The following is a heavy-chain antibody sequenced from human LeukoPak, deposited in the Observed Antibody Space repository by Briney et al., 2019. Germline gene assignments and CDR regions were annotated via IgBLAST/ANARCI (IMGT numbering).Heavy chain of an antibody. D-gene: IGHD5-18*01. CDR2: ITRSSSNL. Sequence: GGSLRLSCVASGLTFTYSDFNWIRQAPGKGLEWLSTITRSSSNLYYADSVKGRFTTSRDDAKDSVYLQMENLRVEDTAVYYCARAPNPRGYSYGTIDYWGQGTLVTVSS. J-gene: IGHJ4*02. CDR1: GLTFTYSD. V-gene: IGHV3-21*01. CDR3: ARAPNPRGYSYGTIDY.